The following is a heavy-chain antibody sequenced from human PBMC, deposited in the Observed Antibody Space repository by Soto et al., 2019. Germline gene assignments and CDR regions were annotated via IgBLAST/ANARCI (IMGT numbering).Heavy chain of an antibody. J-gene: IGHJ4*02. D-gene: IGHD4-17*01. CDR3: AKDHLTTTVTTVGY. V-gene: IGHV3-30*18. CDR1: GFTFSNYG. Sequence: QVQLVESGGGVVQPGRSLRLSCAASGFTFSNYGMHWVRQAPGKGLEWVAVISYHGSDKYYADSAKGRFTISRDNSKNTLYLQMDSLRAEDTALYYCAKDHLTTTVTTVGYWGQGTLVTVSS. CDR2: ISYHGSDK.